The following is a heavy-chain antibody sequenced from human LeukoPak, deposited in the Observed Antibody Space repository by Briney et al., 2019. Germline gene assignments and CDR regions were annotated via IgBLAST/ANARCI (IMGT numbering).Heavy chain of an antibody. CDR3: ARDRVGATLVGRRENYYYMDV. D-gene: IGHD1-26*01. Sequence: GASVKVSCKASGSTFTDYYMHWVRQAPGQGLEWMGWINPNSGGTNFAQKFQGRVTMTRDTSISTAYMELNRLRSDDTAVYYCARDRVGATLVGRRENYYYMDVWGKGTTVTVSS. CDR1: GSTFTDYY. J-gene: IGHJ6*03. CDR2: INPNSGGT. V-gene: IGHV1-2*02.